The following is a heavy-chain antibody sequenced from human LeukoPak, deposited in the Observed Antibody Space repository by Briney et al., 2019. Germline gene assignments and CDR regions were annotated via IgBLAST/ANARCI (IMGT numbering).Heavy chain of an antibody. CDR3: ARVTYYYDSSGYWFDY. CDR2: IYSGGST. V-gene: IGHV3-53*01. CDR1: GFTVSSNY. D-gene: IGHD3-22*01. J-gene: IGHJ4*02. Sequence: PGGSLRLSCAASGFTVSSNYMSWVREAPGKGLEWVSVIYSGGSTYYADSVKGRFTISRDNSKNTLYLQMNSLRAEDTAVYYCARVTYYYDSSGYWFDYWGQGILVTVSS.